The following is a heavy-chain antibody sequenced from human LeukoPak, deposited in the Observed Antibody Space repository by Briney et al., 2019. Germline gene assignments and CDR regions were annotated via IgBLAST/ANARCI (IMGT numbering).Heavy chain of an antibody. J-gene: IGHJ4*02. CDR2: ISSSSSTI. V-gene: IGHV3-48*01. Sequence: PGGSLRLSCAASGFTFSSYGMTWVRQAPGKGLEWVSYISSSSSTIYYADSVKGRFTISRDNAKNSLYLQLNSLRAEDTAVYYCARDSVLGYSSGWYRLEHFDYWGQGTLVTVSS. CDR3: ARDSVLGYSSGWYRLEHFDY. D-gene: IGHD6-19*01. CDR1: GFTFSSYG.